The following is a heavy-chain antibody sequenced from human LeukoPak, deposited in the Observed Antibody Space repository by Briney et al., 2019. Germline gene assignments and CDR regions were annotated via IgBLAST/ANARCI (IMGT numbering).Heavy chain of an antibody. CDR2: IWYDGSKQ. CDR1: KFTFRNHG. J-gene: IGHJ4*02. Sequence: QAGGSLRLSCAASKFTFRNHGMRWVRQAPGKGLEWVAIIWYDGSKQYYADSVKGRFTISRDNSKDTLYLQMNSLRDEDTAVYYCARDRGARYYDYWGQGTQVSVSS. V-gene: IGHV3-33*01. D-gene: IGHD3-10*01. CDR3: ARDRGARYYDY.